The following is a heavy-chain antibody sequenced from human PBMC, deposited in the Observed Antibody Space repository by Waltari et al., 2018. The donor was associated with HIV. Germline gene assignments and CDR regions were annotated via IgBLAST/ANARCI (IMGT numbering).Heavy chain of an antibody. CDR3: VRVDYVCWASDYHYGMDV. D-gene: IGHD3-10*02. Sequence: EVQLVESGGGLVQPGGSLSFTCSASGFRVTNYWMHVVRQAPGKGLEWVARINSDGSSRAYGGPMKGRTTITRDNANNTLDLQMRRLRVEDTAVYYCVRVDYVCWASDYHYGMDVWGRGTTVTVAS. CDR1: GFRVTNYW. J-gene: IGHJ6*02. CDR2: INSDGSSR. V-gene: IGHV3-74*03.